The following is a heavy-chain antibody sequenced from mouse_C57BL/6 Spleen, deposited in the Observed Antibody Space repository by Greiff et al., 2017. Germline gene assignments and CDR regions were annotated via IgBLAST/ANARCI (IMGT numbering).Heavy chain of an antibody. Sequence: QVTLKESGPGILQSSQTLSLTCSFSGFSLSTSGMGVSWIRQPSGKGLEWLAHIYWDDDKRYNPSLKSRLTISKDTSRNQVLLKITSVDAADTATYDCARRSGLFPWYFDVWGTGTTVTVSS. CDR2: IYWDDDK. CDR3: ARRSGLFPWYFDV. J-gene: IGHJ1*03. V-gene: IGHV8-12*01. CDR1: GFSLSTSGMG. D-gene: IGHD6-5*01.